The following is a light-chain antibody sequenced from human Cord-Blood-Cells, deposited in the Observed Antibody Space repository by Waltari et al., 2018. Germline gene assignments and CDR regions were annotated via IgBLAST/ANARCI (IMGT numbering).Light chain of an antibody. Sequence: QSALTQPASVSGSPGQSITISCTGTRSDVGSYNLVSCYHQHPGKAPQLMIYEGSKRPSGVSNRFSGSKSGNTASLTISGLQAEDEADYYCCSYAGSSTWVFGGGTKLTVL. CDR1: RSDVGSYNL. V-gene: IGLV2-23*01. CDR2: EGS. J-gene: IGLJ3*02. CDR3: CSYAGSSTWV.